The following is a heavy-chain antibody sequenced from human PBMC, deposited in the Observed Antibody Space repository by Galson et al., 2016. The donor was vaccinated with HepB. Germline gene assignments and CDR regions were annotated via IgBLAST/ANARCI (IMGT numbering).Heavy chain of an antibody. D-gene: IGHD3-10*01. CDR2: INPSGGST. J-gene: IGHJ4*02. Sequence: SGAEVKQPGESLRISCKASGYTFTNYYIHWVRQAPGQGLEWMGIINPSGGSTNYAQKFQGRVTMTRDTSTNTAYMELSSLRLEDTAVYYCARIWVRDGLDYWGQGTLVTVSS. CDR1: GYTFTNYY. CDR3: ARIWVRDGLDY. V-gene: IGHV1-46*01.